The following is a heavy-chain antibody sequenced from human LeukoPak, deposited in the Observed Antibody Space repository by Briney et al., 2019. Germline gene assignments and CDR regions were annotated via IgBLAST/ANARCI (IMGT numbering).Heavy chain of an antibody. CDR2: IYPGDSDT. CDR1: GYSFTSYW. Sequence: GESLKISCKGSGYSFTSYWIGWVRQMPGKGLEWMGIIYPGDSDTRYSPSFQGQVTISADKSISTAYLQWSSLKASDTAMYYCASSYGSGSSQYRTSGYFGYWGQGTLVTVSS. J-gene: IGHJ4*02. D-gene: IGHD3-10*01. CDR3: ASSYGSGSSQYRTSGYFGY. V-gene: IGHV5-51*01.